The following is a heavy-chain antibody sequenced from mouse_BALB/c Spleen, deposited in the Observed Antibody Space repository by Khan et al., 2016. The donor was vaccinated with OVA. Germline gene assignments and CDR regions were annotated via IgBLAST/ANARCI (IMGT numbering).Heavy chain of an antibody. CDR3: ARGPIEVHWYFDV. V-gene: IGHV1-61*01. CDR1: GYTFTSYW. J-gene: IGHJ1*01. Sequence: QVQLQQSGAELVRPGASVKLPCKASGYTFTSYWMNWVKQRPGQGLEWTGMIDPSDSEIHYNQMFKDKATLTVDKSSSTAYMQLSSLTSEDSAVYYCARGPIEVHWYFDVWGAGTTVTVSS. CDR2: IDPSDSEI.